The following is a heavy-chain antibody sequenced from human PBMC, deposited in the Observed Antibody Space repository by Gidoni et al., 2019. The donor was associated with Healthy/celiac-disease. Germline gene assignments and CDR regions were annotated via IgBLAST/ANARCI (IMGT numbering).Heavy chain of an antibody. CDR3: ARVQSIRIDY. D-gene: IGHD6-6*01. J-gene: IGHJ4*02. Sequence: QVQLVESGGGVVQPGRSLRPSCAASGFTFSSYAMPWVRQAPGKGLEWVAVISYDGSNKYYADSVKGRLTISRDNSKNTLYLQMNSLRAEDTAVYYCARVQSIRIDYWGQGTLVTVSS. CDR1: GFTFSSYA. CDR2: ISYDGSNK. V-gene: IGHV3-30-3*01.